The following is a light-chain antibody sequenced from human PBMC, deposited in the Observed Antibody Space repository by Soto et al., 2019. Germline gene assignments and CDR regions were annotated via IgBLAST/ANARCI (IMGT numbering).Light chain of an antibody. CDR1: SSDVGGYDS. Sequence: QSALTQPRSVSGSPGQSVTISCTGTSSDVGGYDSVSWYQQHPGKAPKLMIYDVNKWPSGVPDRFSGSKSGNTASLTISGLQADDEADYYCCSYAGRSTSVFGTGPKVTVL. CDR2: DVN. CDR3: CSYAGRSTSV. V-gene: IGLV2-11*01. J-gene: IGLJ1*01.